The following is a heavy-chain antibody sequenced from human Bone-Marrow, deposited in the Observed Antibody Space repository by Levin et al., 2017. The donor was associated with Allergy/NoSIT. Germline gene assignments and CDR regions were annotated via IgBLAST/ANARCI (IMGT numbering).Heavy chain of an antibody. V-gene: IGHV1-69*13. J-gene: IGHJ5*02. D-gene: IGHD3-9*01. CDR3: ARAGERGDILNWFDP. CDR1: GGTFSSYA. CDR2: IIPIFGTA. Sequence: ASVKVSCKASGGTFSSYAISWVRQAPGQGLEWMGGIIPIFGTANYAQKFQGRVTITADESTSTAYMELSSLRSEDTAVYYCARAGERGDILNWFDPWGKGTLVTVSS.